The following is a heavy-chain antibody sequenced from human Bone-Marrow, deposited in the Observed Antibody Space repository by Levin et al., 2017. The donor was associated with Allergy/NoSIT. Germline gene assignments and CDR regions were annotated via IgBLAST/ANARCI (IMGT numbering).Heavy chain of an antibody. CDR3: ARDPARGYYDSSGYSGDH. V-gene: IGHV3-48*02. CDR1: GFTFRLYT. D-gene: IGHD3-22*01. J-gene: IGHJ4*02. Sequence: GGSLRLSCAASGFTFRLYTMNWVRQAPGKGLEWVSCITSSGDSTYYADSVKGRFTISRDNAKNSLYLQLNRLRDEDTAMYYCARDPARGYYDSSGYSGDHWGQGTLVTVSS. CDR2: ITSSGDST.